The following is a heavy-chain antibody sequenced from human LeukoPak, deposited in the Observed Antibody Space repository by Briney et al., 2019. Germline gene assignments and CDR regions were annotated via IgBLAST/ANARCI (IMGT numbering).Heavy chain of an antibody. J-gene: IGHJ4*02. CDR3: ARHTIDRSLGGVPDYFDS. D-gene: IGHD3-16*01. Sequence: SETLSLTCSVPGGSIRKSDYYWGWIRQPPGKGLEWIGNIDYRGSTYYNPSLKSRAIISIDTSENQFSLKLTSLTAADTAVYYCARHTIDRSLGGVPDYFDSWGQGISVTVSS. CDR2: IDYRGST. V-gene: IGHV4-39*07. CDR1: GGSIRKSDYY.